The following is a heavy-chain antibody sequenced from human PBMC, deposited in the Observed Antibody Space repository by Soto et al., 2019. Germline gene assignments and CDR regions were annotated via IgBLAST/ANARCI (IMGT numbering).Heavy chain of an antibody. CDR3: TKSRRSVLMVYGFGGMDV. Sequence: GGSLRLSCAASGFTFRNFAMTWVRQAPGKGLEWVSSISGSGDGTYYGDSVKGRFTLSRDTSQKTLYLQMNNLRGEDTAVYFCTKSRRSVLMVYGFGGMDVWGRGTTVTVSS. CDR1: GFTFRNFA. J-gene: IGHJ6*02. CDR2: ISGSGDGT. D-gene: IGHD2-8*01. V-gene: IGHV3-23*01.